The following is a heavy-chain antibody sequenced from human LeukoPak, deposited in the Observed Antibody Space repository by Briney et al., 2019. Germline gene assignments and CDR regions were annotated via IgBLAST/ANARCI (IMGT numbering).Heavy chain of an antibody. Sequence: PGGSLRLSCAASGFTFSSYSMNWVRQAPGKGLEWVSSISSSSSYIYYADSVKGRFTISRDNAKNSLYLQMNSLRAEDTAVYYCARVGTYDSGFWSGYYFDYWGQGTLVTVSS. J-gene: IGHJ4*02. CDR2: ISSSSSYI. D-gene: IGHD3-3*01. CDR3: ARVGTYDSGFWSGYYFDY. CDR1: GFTFSSYS. V-gene: IGHV3-21*01.